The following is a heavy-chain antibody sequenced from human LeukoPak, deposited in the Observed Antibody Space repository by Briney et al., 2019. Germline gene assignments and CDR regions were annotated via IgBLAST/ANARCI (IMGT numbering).Heavy chain of an antibody. V-gene: IGHV3-30*18. CDR2: ISYDGSNK. CDR1: GFTFSSYG. CDR3: AKVQGGYSYAEFSYFDY. Sequence: PGGSLRLSCAASGFTFSSYGMHWVRQAPGKGLEWVAVISYDGSNKYYADSVKGRFTISRDNSKNTLYLQMNSLRAEDTAVYYCAKVQGGYSYAEFSYFDYWGQGTLVTVSS. J-gene: IGHJ4*02. D-gene: IGHD5-18*01.